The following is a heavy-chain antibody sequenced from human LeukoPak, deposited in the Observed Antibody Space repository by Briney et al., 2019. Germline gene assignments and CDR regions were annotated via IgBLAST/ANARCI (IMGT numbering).Heavy chain of an antibody. J-gene: IGHJ4*02. Sequence: ASVKVSCKASGYTFTNYYMHWVRQAPGQGLEWMGWINPNTGGTNYAQKFQGRVTMTRDTSISTAYMELSRLRSDDTAVYYCARTIAVALKYYFDYWGQGTLVTVSS. D-gene: IGHD6-19*01. CDR1: GYTFTNYY. CDR3: ARTIAVALKYYFDY. CDR2: INPNTGGT. V-gene: IGHV1-2*02.